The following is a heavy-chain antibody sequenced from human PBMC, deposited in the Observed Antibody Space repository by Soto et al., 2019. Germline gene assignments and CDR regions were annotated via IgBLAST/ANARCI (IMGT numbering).Heavy chain of an antibody. J-gene: IGHJ4*02. Sequence: EVQLVESGGGLVQPGGSLRLSCAASGFTLSSYSMHWVRQAPGKGLEWVSYISGSGGTIYYADSVKGRFTISRDNAKNSLSVQMNSLRDEDTAVYFCARETGLRSSGWSYYFAFWGQGNLVTVSS. CDR2: ISGSGGTI. D-gene: IGHD6-19*01. CDR3: ARETGLRSSGWSYYFAF. V-gene: IGHV3-48*02. CDR1: GFTLSSYS.